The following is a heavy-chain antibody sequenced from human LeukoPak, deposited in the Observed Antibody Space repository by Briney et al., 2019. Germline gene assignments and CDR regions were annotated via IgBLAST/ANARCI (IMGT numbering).Heavy chain of an antibody. V-gene: IGHV4-34*01. D-gene: IGHD6-6*01. CDR1: GGSFSNYY. CDR3: ASSAPEYSSSSIDY. CDR2: INHSGST. J-gene: IGHJ4*02. Sequence: SETLSLTCAVYGGSFSNYYWSWIRQPPGKGLEWIGEINHSGSTNYNPSLKSRVTISVDTSKNHFSLKLNSTIAADTAVYYCASSAPEYSSSSIDYWGQGTLVTVSS.